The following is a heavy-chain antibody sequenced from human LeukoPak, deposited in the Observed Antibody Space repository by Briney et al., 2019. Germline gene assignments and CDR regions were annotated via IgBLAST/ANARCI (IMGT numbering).Heavy chain of an antibody. CDR2: IHSADSNT. Sequence: EESLKISCKDSGYSFTNYWIGWVRQMPGKGQEWMGIIHSADSNTKYSPSFQGQVTISADKSISTAYLQWSGLKASDTAMYYCAGARHGDYRWDYWGQGTLVTVSS. J-gene: IGHJ4*02. CDR3: AGARHGDYRWDY. CDR1: GYSFTNYW. D-gene: IGHD4-17*01. V-gene: IGHV5-51*01.